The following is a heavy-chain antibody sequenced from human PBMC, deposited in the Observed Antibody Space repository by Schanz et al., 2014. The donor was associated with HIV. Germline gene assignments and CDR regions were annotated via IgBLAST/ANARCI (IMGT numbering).Heavy chain of an antibody. Sequence: QLQLVQSGAGVKKPGASVKVSCKASAYTFTGYYMHWVRQAPGQGLEWMGWVNPESGNTGMADKFLGRLSLTRFTSTGTAYMELDSLRSEDTAFYYCARGRYYGSEFDYWGQGTLVTVSS. CDR2: VNPESGNT. V-gene: IGHV1-8*02. D-gene: IGHD3-10*01. CDR3: ARGRYYGSEFDY. J-gene: IGHJ4*02. CDR1: AYTFTGYY.